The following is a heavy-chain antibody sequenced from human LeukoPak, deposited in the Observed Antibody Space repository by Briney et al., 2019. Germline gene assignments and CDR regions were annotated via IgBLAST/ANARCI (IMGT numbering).Heavy chain of an antibody. V-gene: IGHV4-4*07. D-gene: IGHD2-2*01. Sequence: PSETLSLTCSVSGGSISGYYWSWIRQPAGKGLEWIGRIYTSGSTNYNPSLKSRVTMSVDTSKNQFSLKLSSVTAADTAVYYCARAHSPYQGTSIHYYFDYWSQGTLVTVSS. J-gene: IGHJ4*02. CDR3: ARAHSPYQGTSIHYYFDY. CDR2: IYTSGST. CDR1: GGSISGYY.